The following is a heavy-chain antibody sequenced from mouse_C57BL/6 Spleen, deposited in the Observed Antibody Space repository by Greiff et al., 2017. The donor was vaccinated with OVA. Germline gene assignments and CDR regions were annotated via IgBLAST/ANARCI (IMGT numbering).Heavy chain of an antibody. CDR1: GYTFTSYG. J-gene: IGHJ2*01. D-gene: IGHD1-1*01. V-gene: IGHV1-81*01. CDR2: IYPRSGNT. CDR3: ARWEGTTVHFDY. Sequence: VQLQQSGAELARPGASVKLSCKASGYTFTSYGISWVKQRTGQGLEWIGEIYPRSGNTYYNEKFKGKATLTADKSSSTAYMELRSLTSEDSAVYFCARWEGTTVHFDYWGQGTTLTVSS.